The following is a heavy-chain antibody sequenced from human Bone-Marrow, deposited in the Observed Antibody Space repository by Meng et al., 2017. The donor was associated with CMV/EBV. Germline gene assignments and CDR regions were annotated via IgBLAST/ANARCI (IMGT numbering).Heavy chain of an antibody. Sequence: GGSLRLSCAASGFTFSSYWMSWVRQAPGKGLEWVANIKQDGSEKYYVDSVKGRFTISRDNVKNSLYLQMNSLRAEDTAVYYCARGIFGVVIEVHFDYWGQGTLVTVSS. CDR2: IKQDGSEK. D-gene: IGHD3-3*01. CDR3: ARGIFGVVIEVHFDY. CDR1: GFTFSSYW. J-gene: IGHJ4*02. V-gene: IGHV3-7*01.